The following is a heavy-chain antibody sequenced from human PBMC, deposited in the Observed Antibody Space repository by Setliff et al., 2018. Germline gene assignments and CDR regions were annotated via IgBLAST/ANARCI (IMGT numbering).Heavy chain of an antibody. D-gene: IGHD6-19*01. Sequence: GGSLRLSCAASGFIFSGSAIHWVRQAPGKGLEWVGRIRDKYNSYAIAYAASVEGRFTISRDDSKNMAYLQMNSLRAEDTAVYYCARDMGPFIAVAGKYYFDYWGQGTLVTV. CDR2: IRDKYNSYAI. CDR1: GFIFSGSA. J-gene: IGHJ4*02. V-gene: IGHV3-73*01. CDR3: ARDMGPFIAVAGKYYFDY.